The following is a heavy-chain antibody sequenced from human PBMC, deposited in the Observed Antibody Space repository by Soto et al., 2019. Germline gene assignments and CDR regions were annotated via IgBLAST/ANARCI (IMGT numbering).Heavy chain of an antibody. Sequence: PGGSLRLSCAASGFTVSSNYMSWVRQALGKGLEWVSVIYSGGSTYYADSVKGRFTISRDNSKNTLYLQMNSLRAEDTAVYYCARDRVESGYPEYFQHWGQGTLVTVSS. CDR2: IYSGGST. D-gene: IGHD3-22*01. J-gene: IGHJ1*01. V-gene: IGHV3-53*01. CDR3: ARDRVESGYPEYFQH. CDR1: GFTVSSNY.